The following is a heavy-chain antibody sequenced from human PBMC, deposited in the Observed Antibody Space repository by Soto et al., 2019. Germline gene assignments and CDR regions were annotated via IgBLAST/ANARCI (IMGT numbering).Heavy chain of an antibody. V-gene: IGHV1-18*04. J-gene: IGHJ4*02. CDR1: GYTFTSYG. CDR3: ARGAGRRHDFWSGYSDYFDY. CDR2: ISAYNGNT. Sequence: ASVKVSCKASGYTFTSYGISWVRQAPGQGLEWMGWISAYNGNTNYAQKLQGRVTMTTDTSTSTAYMELRSLRSDDTAVYYCARGAGRRHDFWSGYSDYFDYWGQGTLVTVSS. D-gene: IGHD3-3*01.